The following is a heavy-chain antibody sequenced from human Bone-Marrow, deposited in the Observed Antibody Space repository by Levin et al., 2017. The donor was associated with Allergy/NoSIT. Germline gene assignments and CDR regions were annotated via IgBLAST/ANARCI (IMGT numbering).Heavy chain of an antibody. V-gene: IGHV3-11*01. Sequence: GGSLRLSCAASGFRFSDYYMSWIRQAPGKGLEWVSYISTSGSTTFYPDSVKGRFTISRDNAKNSLYLQMNSLRAEDTAVYYCARDHPEDYHHYGLDVWGQGTTVTVSS. CDR3: ARDHPEDYHHYGLDV. CDR1: GFRFSDYY. CDR2: ISTSGSTT. J-gene: IGHJ6*02.